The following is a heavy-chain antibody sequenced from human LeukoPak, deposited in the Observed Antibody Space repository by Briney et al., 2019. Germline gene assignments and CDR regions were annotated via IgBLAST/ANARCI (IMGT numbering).Heavy chain of an antibody. CDR1: GFTFRTYA. Sequence: GGSLRLSCAASGFTFRTYAMHWVRQAPGKGLEWVAFMSHDGVKIFHADSVKGRFTISRDNSKNTLYLQINSLRAEDMALYYCAKSSDGSTSFDQWGQGTLVAVSS. V-gene: IGHV3-30*18. CDR3: AKSSDGSTSFDQ. D-gene: IGHD2-2*01. J-gene: IGHJ4*02. CDR2: MSHDGVKI.